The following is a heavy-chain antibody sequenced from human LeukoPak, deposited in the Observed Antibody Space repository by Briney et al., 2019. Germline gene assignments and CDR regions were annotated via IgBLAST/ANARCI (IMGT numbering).Heavy chain of an antibody. J-gene: IGHJ3*02. D-gene: IGHD6-6*01. V-gene: IGHV4-4*07. CDR1: GGSISNYY. CDR2: IYISGST. Sequence: SETLSLTCTVSGGSISNYYWTWIRQPAGKRLEWIGRIYISGSTNYSPSLKSRVTMSVDTSKNQFSLKLGSVTAADTAVYYCARGYGSSWGRPTFDIWGQGTVVTVSS. CDR3: ARGYGSSWGRPTFDI.